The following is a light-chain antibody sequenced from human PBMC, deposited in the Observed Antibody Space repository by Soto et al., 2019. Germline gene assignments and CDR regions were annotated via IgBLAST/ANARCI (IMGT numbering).Light chain of an antibody. Sequence: QSVLTQPPSVSGAPGQGVTISCTGSNSNIGAGSHVHWYQHFPGASPRLLIYGNNNRPSGVPARFSASKSDTSASLAITGLQADDEADYYCQSFDNSLTHPVFGGGTKLTVL. CDR2: GNN. CDR3: QSFDNSLTHPV. V-gene: IGLV1-40*01. J-gene: IGLJ3*02. CDR1: NSNIGAGSH.